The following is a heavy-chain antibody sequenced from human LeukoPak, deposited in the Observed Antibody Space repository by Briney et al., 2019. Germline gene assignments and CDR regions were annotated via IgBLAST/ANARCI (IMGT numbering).Heavy chain of an antibody. D-gene: IGHD6-13*01. CDR2: IIPIFGTA. CDR1: GGTFSSYA. CDR3: ARSSILAAAFDY. J-gene: IGHJ4*02. Sequence: GSSVKVSCKASGGTFSSYAISRVRQAPGQGLEWMGGIIPIFGTANYAQTYQGRVTITEDESTSTAYMEVSSLRSEDTAVYYCARSSILAAAFDYWGQGTLVTVSS. V-gene: IGHV1-69*01.